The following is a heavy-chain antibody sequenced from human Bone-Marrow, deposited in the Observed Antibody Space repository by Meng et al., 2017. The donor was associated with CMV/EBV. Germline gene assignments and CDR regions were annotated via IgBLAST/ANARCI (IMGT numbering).Heavy chain of an antibody. J-gene: IGHJ3*02. V-gene: IGHV4-39*01. D-gene: IGHD2-2*01. CDR1: GGSISSSSYY. Sequence: SETLSLTCTVSGGSISSSSYYWGWIRQPPGKGLEWIGSIYYSGSTYYNPSLKSRVTISVDTSKNQFSLKLSSVTAADTAVYYCARAYCSTTRCRDAFDIWGQGTMVTVSS. CDR2: IYYSGST. CDR3: ARAYCSTTRCRDAFDI.